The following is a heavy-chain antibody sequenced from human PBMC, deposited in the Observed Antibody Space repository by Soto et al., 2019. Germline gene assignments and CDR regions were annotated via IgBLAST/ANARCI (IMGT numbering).Heavy chain of an antibody. V-gene: IGHV5-51*01. Sequence: PGESLKISGKGSGYSFTSYWIGWVRQMPGKGLEWTGIIYPGDSDTRYSPSFQGQVTISADKSISTAYLQWSSLKASDTAMYYCARPNTRRAGLVYAIVWSQGNLVTVAS. CDR3: ARPNTRRAGLVYAIV. D-gene: IGHD2-8*01. CDR1: GYSFTSYW. J-gene: IGHJ4*02. CDR2: IYPGDSDT.